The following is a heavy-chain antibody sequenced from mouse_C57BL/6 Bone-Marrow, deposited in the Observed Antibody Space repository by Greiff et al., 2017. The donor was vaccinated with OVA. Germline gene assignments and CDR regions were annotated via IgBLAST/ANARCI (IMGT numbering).Heavy chain of an antibody. Sequence: DVKLVESGGGLVQPGESLKLSCESYEYEFPSHDMSWVRKTPEKRLELVAAINSDGGSTYYPDTMERRFIISRDNTKKTLYLQMSSLRSEDTALYYCASLMITTGRDFDYWGQGTTLTVSS. CDR2: INSDGGST. J-gene: IGHJ2*01. V-gene: IGHV5-2*01. CDR1: EYEFPSHD. D-gene: IGHD2-4*01. CDR3: ASLMITTGRDFDY.